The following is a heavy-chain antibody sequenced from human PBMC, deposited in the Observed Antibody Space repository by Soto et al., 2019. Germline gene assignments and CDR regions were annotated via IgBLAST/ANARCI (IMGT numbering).Heavy chain of an antibody. D-gene: IGHD6-19*01. CDR3: ARDSSSGWDTFDY. J-gene: IGHJ4*02. Sequence: QVQLQESGPGLVKPSETLSLTCTVSGGSISSYYWSWIRQPPGKGLEWIGYIYYSGSTNYNPSLKSRVXXSXDXXNNQFSLKLSSVTAADTAVYYCARDSSSGWDTFDYWGQGTLVTVSS. V-gene: IGHV4-59*01. CDR1: GGSISSYY. CDR2: IYYSGST.